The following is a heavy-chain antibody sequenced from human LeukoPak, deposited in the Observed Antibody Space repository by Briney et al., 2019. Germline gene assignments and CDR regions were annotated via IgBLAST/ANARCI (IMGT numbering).Heavy chain of an antibody. Sequence: GGSLRLSCAVSGFTFSSSWMHWVRQAPGEGLVWVSRIRSDGSSSAYADSVKGRFTISRDNTKNTLYLQMNSLRAEDTAVYYCARDWGWTTLDMWGQGTMVTVSS. J-gene: IGHJ3*02. CDR3: ARDWGWTTLDM. CDR2: IRSDGSSS. D-gene: IGHD3-16*01. CDR1: GFTFSSSW. V-gene: IGHV3-74*01.